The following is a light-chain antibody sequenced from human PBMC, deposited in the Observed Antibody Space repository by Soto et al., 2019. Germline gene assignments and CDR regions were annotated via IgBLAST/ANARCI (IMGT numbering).Light chain of an antibody. J-gene: IGKJ1*01. CDR3: QQYYSTPWT. CDR2: WAS. V-gene: IGKV4-1*01. CDR1: QKDLYSSNMNY. Sequence: DIVMTQSPDSLAVSLGERATINCTSGQKDLYSSNMNYLAWFQQKPGQPPKLLIYWASTRESGVPGRFSGSGSGKDFTLTISSRQAEDVADYYCQQYYSTPWTFGQGTKVEIK.